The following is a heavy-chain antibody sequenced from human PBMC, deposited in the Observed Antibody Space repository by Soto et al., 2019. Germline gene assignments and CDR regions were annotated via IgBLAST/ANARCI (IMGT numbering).Heavy chain of an antibody. V-gene: IGHV1-3*01. CDR3: ARAGVTTVTTFDY. CDR2: INAGNGNT. CDR1: GYTFTSYA. D-gene: IGHD4-4*01. Sequence: ASVKVSCKASGYTFTSYAMHWVRQAPGQRLEWMGWINAGNGNTKYSQKFQGRVTITRDTSASTAYMELSSLRSEDTAVYYCARAGVTTVTTFDYWGQGTLVTVSS. J-gene: IGHJ4*02.